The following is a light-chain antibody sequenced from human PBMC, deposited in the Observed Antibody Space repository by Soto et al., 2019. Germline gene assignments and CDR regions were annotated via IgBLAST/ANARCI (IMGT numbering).Light chain of an antibody. V-gene: IGKV1-12*02. Sequence: DIQLTQSPASVSAAVGDRINISCRASQPIKTWLAWYQQKPGKGPKLLIYTASTLETGVPSRFSGSGSGTDFTLTVSSVQPEDVAIYSCRQSASFSCTFGPWAKV. CDR1: QPIKTW. CDR3: RQSASFSCT. J-gene: IGKJ3*01. CDR2: TAS.